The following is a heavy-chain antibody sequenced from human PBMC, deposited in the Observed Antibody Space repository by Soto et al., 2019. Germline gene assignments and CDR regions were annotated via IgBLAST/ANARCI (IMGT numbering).Heavy chain of an antibody. CDR3: ARDRGPSSGYYPYWFDP. Sequence: QVQLVQSGAEVKKPGSSVKVSCKASGGTFSSYAISWVRQAPGQGLEWMGEIIPIFGTANYAQKFQGRVTITAXASSSXXDMELSSLRSEDTAVYYCARDRGPSSGYYPYWFDPWGQGTLVTVSS. J-gene: IGHJ5*02. CDR2: IIPIFGTA. CDR1: GGTFSSYA. V-gene: IGHV1-69*12. D-gene: IGHD3-22*01.